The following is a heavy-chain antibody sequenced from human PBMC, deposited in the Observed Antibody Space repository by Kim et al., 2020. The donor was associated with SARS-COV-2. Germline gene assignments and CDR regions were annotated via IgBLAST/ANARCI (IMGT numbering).Heavy chain of an antibody. J-gene: IGHJ4*02. CDR2: IYYSGST. CDR1: GGSISSYY. V-gene: IGHV4-59*01. D-gene: IGHD5-12*01. CDR3: ARSRRGGYDSDFDY. Sequence: SETLSLTCTGSGGSISSYYWSWIRQPPGKGLEWIGYIYYSGSTNYNPSLKSRVTISVDTSKNQFSLKLSSVTAADTAVYYCARSRRGGYDSDFDYWGQGTLVTVSS.